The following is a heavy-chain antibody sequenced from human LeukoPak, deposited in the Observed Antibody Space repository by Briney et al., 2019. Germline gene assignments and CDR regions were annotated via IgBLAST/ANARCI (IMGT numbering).Heavy chain of an antibody. Sequence: SETLSLTCTVSGGSISSSSYYWGWIRQPPGKGLEWIGSIYYSGSTYYNPSLKSRVTISVDTSKNQFSLKLSSVTAADTAVYYCARVHGSGWYGYYFDYWGQGTLVTVSS. D-gene: IGHD6-19*01. J-gene: IGHJ4*02. CDR3: ARVHGSGWYGYYFDY. V-gene: IGHV4-39*07. CDR1: GGSISSSSYY. CDR2: IYYSGST.